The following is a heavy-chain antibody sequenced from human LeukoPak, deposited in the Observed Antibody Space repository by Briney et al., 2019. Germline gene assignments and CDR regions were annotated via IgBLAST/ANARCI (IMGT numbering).Heavy chain of an antibody. V-gene: IGHV4-59*11. J-gene: IGHJ5*02. CDR1: GGSISGHY. CDR2: IYYSGST. Sequence: SETLSLTCSVSGGSISGHYWSWIRQPPGKGLEWIGYIYYSGSTNYNPSLKGRVTISLDTSNNQFSLDLSSVTAADTAVYYCARDGDYYGSGNLGGWFDPWGQGTLVTVSS. D-gene: IGHD3-10*01. CDR3: ARDGDYYGSGNLGGWFDP.